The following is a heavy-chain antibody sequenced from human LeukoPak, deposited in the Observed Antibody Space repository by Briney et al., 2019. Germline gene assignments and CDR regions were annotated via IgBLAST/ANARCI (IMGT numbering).Heavy chain of an antibody. J-gene: IGHJ4*02. D-gene: IGHD3-22*01. V-gene: IGHV1-18*01. CDR1: GYTFTSYG. Sequence: ASVKVSCKASGYTFTSYGISWVRQAPGQGLEWMGWISAYNGNTNYAQKLQGRVTMTTDTSTSTAYMELRSLRSDDTAVYYCARGGITYYYDSSGYPWYFYYWGQGTLVTVSS. CDR2: ISAYNGNT. CDR3: ARGGITYYYDSSGYPWYFYY.